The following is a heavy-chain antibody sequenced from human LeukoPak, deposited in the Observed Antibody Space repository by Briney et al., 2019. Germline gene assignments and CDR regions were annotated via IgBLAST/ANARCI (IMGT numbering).Heavy chain of an antibody. D-gene: IGHD2-2*01. J-gene: IGHJ5*02. V-gene: IGHV1-2*06. CDR3: ATLENIVVVPAGWFDP. CDR1: GYTFTGYY. CDR2: INPNSGGT. Sequence: ASVKVSCKASGYTFTGYYMHWVRQAPGQGLEWMGRINPNSGGTNYAQKFQGRVTMTRDTSINTAYMELSRLRSDDTAVYYCATLENIVVVPAGWFDPWGQGTLVTVSS.